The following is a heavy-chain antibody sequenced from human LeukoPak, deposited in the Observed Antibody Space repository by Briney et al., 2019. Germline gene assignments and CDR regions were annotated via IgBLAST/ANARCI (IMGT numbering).Heavy chain of an antibody. J-gene: IGHJ4*02. CDR3: ATDLRGYYDSCGPDFDY. D-gene: IGHD3-22*01. CDR2: FDPEDGET. Sequence: GASVKVSCKVSGYTLTELSMHWVRQAPGKGLEWMGGFDPEDGETIYAQKFQGRVTMTEDTSTDTAYMELSSLRSEDTAVYYCATDLRGYYDSCGPDFDYWGQGTLVTVSS. V-gene: IGHV1-24*01. CDR1: GYTLTELS.